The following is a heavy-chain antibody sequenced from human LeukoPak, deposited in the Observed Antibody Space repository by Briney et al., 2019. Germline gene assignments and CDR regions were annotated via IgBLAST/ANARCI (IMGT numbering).Heavy chain of an antibody. CDR3: ARDRGVTMVRGVIDSFDY. J-gene: IGHJ4*02. CDR2: ISAYNGNT. V-gene: IGHV1-18*01. Sequence: ASVTVSCKASGYTFTSYGISWVRQAPGQGLEWMGWISAYNGNTNYAQKLQGRVTITRDTSASIAYMRLSSLRSEDTAVYYCARDRGVTMVRGVIDSFDYWGQGTLVTVSS. CDR1: GYTFTSYG. D-gene: IGHD3-10*01.